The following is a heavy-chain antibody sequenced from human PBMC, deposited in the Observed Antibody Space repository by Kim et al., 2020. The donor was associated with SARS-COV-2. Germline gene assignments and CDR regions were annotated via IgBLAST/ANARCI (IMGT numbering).Heavy chain of an antibody. D-gene: IGHD3-22*01. V-gene: IGHV4-39*01. J-gene: IGHJ4*02. CDR1: GGSISSSSYY. Sequence: SETLSLTCTVSGGSISSSSYYWGWIRQPPGKGLEWIGSISYSGSTYYNPSLKSRVTISVDTSKNQFSLKLRSVTAADTAVYYCARYDSSGYGALGYWGQG. CDR3: ARYDSSGYGALGY. CDR2: ISYSGST.